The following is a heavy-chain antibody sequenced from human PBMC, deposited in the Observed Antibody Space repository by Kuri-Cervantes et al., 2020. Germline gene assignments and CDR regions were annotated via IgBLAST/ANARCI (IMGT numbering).Heavy chain of an antibody. CDR3: ARGRGVAGTTWYNWFDP. CDR1: GYTFTGYY. D-gene: IGHD1-1*01. Sequence: ASVKVSCKASGYTFTGYYMHWVRQAPGQGLEWMGWINPNSGGTNYAQKFQGRVTMTRDTSISTAYMELRSLRSDDTAVYYCARGRGVAGTTWYNWFDPWGQGTLVTVSS. J-gene: IGHJ5*02. V-gene: IGHV1-2*02. CDR2: INPNSGGT.